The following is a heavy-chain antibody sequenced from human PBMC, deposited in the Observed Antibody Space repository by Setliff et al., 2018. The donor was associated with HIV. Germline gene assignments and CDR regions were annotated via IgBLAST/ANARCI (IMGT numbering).Heavy chain of an antibody. CDR1: GFSVSSGYY. Sequence: SETLSLTCAVSGFSVSSGYYWGWIRQPPGKGLEWIGSISHSGITNYNPSLKSRVTISVDTSKNQFSLRLRSVTVADTAVYYCSRHCAGDCMPVWGQGTLVTVSS. CDR3: SRHCAGDCMPV. J-gene: IGHJ4*02. CDR2: ISHSGIT. D-gene: IGHD2-21*02. V-gene: IGHV4-38-2*01.